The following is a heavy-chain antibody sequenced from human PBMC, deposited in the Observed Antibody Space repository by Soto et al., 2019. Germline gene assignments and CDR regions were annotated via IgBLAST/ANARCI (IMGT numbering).Heavy chain of an antibody. V-gene: IGHV3-48*03. CDR3: ARGKQWTDY. Sequence: GGSLRLSCSASGFTFSSYDLNWVRQAPGKGLEWVSYISSSGSTIYYAESVKGRFTVSRDNVKNSLYLQMTSLGADDTAVYYCARGKQWTDYWGQGTL. CDR1: GFTFSSYD. D-gene: IGHD6-19*01. J-gene: IGHJ4*02. CDR2: ISSSGSTI.